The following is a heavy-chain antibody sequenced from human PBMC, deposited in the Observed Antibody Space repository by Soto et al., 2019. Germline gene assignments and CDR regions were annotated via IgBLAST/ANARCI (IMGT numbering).Heavy chain of an antibody. Sequence: QVQLLESGGGVVQPGKSLRLSCAASGFTFSTYGMHWVRQAPGKGLQWVAVIWYDGSNKYYADSVKGRFTISRDNLKNTLYLQMDSLRAEDTALYYCARAVGPFDYWGQGTLVTVSS. J-gene: IGHJ4*02. CDR3: ARAVGPFDY. CDR1: GFTFSTYG. CDR2: IWYDGSNK. D-gene: IGHD1-26*01. V-gene: IGHV3-33*01.